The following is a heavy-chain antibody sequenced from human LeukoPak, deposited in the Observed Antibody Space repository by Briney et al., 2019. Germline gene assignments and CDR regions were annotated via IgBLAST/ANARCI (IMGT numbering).Heavy chain of an antibody. CDR1: GFTFIDYD. D-gene: IGHD6-19*01. Sequence: GGSLRLSRAASGFTFIDYDMHWVRQVIGKGLEWVSAIGILVDTHYSGSVKGRFTISRENAESSLYLQMNSLRAEDTAVYYCARGGIQVSGIDEFDYWGQGTLVTVSS. CDR2: IGILVDT. J-gene: IGHJ4*02. V-gene: IGHV3-13*01. CDR3: ARGGIQVSGIDEFDY.